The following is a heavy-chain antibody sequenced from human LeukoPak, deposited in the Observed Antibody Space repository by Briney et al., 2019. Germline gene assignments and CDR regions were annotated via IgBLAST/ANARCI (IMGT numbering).Heavy chain of an antibody. J-gene: IGHJ4*02. Sequence: SETLSLTCAVYGGSFSGYYWSWIRQPPGKGLEWIGEINHSGSTNYNPSLKSRVTISVDTSKNQFSLKLSSVTAADTAVYYCARGRVTYYYDSSGPNYFDYWGQGTLVTVSS. CDR1: GGSFSGYY. CDR2: INHSGST. V-gene: IGHV4-34*01. CDR3: ARGRVTYYYDSSGPNYFDY. D-gene: IGHD3-22*01.